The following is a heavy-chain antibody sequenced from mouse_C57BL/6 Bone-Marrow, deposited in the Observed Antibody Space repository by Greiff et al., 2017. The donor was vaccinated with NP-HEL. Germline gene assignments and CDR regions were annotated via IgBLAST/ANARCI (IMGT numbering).Heavy chain of an antibody. V-gene: IGHV1-55*01. Sequence: QVQLQQPGAELVKPGASVKMSCKASGYTFTSYWITWVKQRPGQGLEWIGDIYPGSGSTNYNEKFKSKATLTVDTSSSTAYMQLSSLTSEDSAVYYCARERRYDPHYYAMDYWGQGTSVTVSS. CDR2: IYPGSGST. J-gene: IGHJ4*01. CDR1: GYTFTSYW. CDR3: ARERRYDPHYYAMDY. D-gene: IGHD2-3*01.